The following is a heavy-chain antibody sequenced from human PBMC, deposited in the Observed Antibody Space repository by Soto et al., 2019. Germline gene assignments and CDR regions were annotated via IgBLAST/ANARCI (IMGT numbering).Heavy chain of an antibody. V-gene: IGHV3-53*01. Sequence: GGSLRLSCAASGFTVSSNYMSWVRQAPGKGLEWVSVIYSGGSTYYADSVKGRFTISRDNSKNTLYLQMNSLRAEDTAVYYCGRGGVDTAMAPYYYYGMDVWGQGTTVTVSS. CDR3: GRGGVDTAMAPYYYYGMDV. CDR2: IYSGGST. CDR1: GFTVSSNY. J-gene: IGHJ6*01. D-gene: IGHD5-18*01.